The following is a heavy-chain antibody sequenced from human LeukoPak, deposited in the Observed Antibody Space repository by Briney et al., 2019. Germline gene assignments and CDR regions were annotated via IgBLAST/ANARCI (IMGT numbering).Heavy chain of an antibody. J-gene: IGHJ1*01. CDR1: GFTFSSYE. Sequence: PGGSLRLSCAASGFTFSSYEMNWVRQAPGKGLEWVSYISSSGSTIYYADSVKGRFTISRDNAKNSLYLQMNSLRAEDTAVYYCARPAFCGGDCYSSYFQDWGQGTLVTVSS. D-gene: IGHD2-21*02. V-gene: IGHV3-48*03. CDR3: ARPAFCGGDCYSSYFQD. CDR2: ISSSGSTI.